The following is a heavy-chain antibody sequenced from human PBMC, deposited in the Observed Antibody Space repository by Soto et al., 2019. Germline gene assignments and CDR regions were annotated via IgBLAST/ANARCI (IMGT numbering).Heavy chain of an antibody. Sequence: GGSLRLSCAASGFTFSSYGMHWVRQAPGKGLEWVAVIWYDGSNKYYADSVKGRFTISRDNSKNTLYLQMNSLRAEDTAVYYCARGRYFDSLRYYGMDVWGQGTTVTVSS. V-gene: IGHV3-33*01. D-gene: IGHD3-9*01. CDR3: ARGRYFDSLRYYGMDV. CDR2: IWYDGSNK. J-gene: IGHJ6*02. CDR1: GFTFSSYG.